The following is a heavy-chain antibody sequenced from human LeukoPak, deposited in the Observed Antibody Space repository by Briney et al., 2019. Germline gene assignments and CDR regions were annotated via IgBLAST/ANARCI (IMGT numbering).Heavy chain of an antibody. D-gene: IGHD6-13*01. Sequence: GGSLRLSCAASGFTVSSSYMSWVRQAPGKGLEWVSVTYSGGSTYYADSVKGRFTISRDNSKNTLYLQMNSLRAEDTAVYYCARAFPASSSWYVFDYWGQGTLVTVSS. J-gene: IGHJ4*02. CDR3: ARAFPASSSWYVFDY. CDR2: TYSGGST. V-gene: IGHV3-53*01. CDR1: GFTVSSSY.